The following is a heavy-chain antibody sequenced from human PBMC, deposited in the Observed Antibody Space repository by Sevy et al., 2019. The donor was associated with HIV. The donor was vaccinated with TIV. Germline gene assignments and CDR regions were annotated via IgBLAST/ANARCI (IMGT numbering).Heavy chain of an antibody. CDR1: GFTFSSYS. CDR2: ISSSSSYI. J-gene: IGHJ4*02. CDR3: AREISGWYADY. D-gene: IGHD6-19*01. V-gene: IGHV3-21*01. Sequence: GGCLRLSCAASGFTFSSYSMNWVRQAPGKGLEWVSSISSSSSYIYYADSVKGRFTISRDNAKNSLYLQMNSLRAEDTAVYYCAREISGWYADYWGQGTLVTVSS.